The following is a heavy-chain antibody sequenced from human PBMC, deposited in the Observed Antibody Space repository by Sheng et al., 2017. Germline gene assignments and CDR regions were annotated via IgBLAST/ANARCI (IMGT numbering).Heavy chain of an antibody. CDR3: ARGPPGTRPQSSTPLGF. V-gene: IGHV3-30*07. CDR2: ISYDGSDA. J-gene: IGHJ4*02. D-gene: IGHD7-27*01. Sequence: QVRLVASGGGVVQPGMSLRLSCIAGGFSFSSYAIHCVRQAPGKGLEWVALISYDGSDAYYADSVKGRFTISRDNSRNTLYLQMDSLRVEDTAVYYCARGPPGTRPQSSTPLGFWGQGTLVSVFS. CDR1: GFSFSSYA.